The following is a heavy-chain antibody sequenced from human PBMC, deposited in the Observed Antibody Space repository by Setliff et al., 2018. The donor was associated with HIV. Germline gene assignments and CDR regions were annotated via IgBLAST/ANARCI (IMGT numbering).Heavy chain of an antibody. CDR3: ARIYCSSTSCPTHY. CDR1: GFTFSPYA. Sequence: GGSLRLSCATSGFTFSPYAIHWVRQAPGMGLEWVAMIWADEITKFYADSVKGRFTISRDNAKNSLYLQMNSLRAEDTAVYYCARIYCSSTSCPTHYWGQGTLVTVSS. J-gene: IGHJ4*02. D-gene: IGHD2-2*01. V-gene: IGHV3-33*03. CDR2: IWADEITK.